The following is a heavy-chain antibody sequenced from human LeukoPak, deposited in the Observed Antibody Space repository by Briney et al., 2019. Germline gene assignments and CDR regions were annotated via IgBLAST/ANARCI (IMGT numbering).Heavy chain of an antibody. J-gene: IGHJ6*02. Sequence: PGGSLRLSCAASGFAFSSYGMHWVRQAPGKGLEWVAVIWYDGSNKYYADSVKGRFTISRDNSKNTLYLQMNSLRAEDTAVYYCARVPFYYGSGSYYYYGMDVWGQGTTVTVS. CDR3: ARVPFYYGSGSYYYYGMDV. V-gene: IGHV3-33*01. CDR2: IWYDGSNK. D-gene: IGHD3-10*01. CDR1: GFAFSSYG.